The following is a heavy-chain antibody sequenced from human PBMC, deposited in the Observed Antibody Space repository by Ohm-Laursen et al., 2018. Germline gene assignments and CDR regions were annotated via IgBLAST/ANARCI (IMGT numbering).Heavy chain of an antibody. V-gene: IGHV3-30*18. CDR3: AKDPSLSIAVAGWVS. CDR1: GFTFSSYG. Sequence: SLRLSFAASGFTFSSYGMHWVRQAPGKGLEWVAVISYDRSNKYYADSVKGRFTISRDNSKNTLYLQMNSLRAEDTAVYYCAKDPSLSIAVAGWVSWGQGTLVTVSS. D-gene: IGHD6-19*01. J-gene: IGHJ5*02. CDR2: ISYDRSNK.